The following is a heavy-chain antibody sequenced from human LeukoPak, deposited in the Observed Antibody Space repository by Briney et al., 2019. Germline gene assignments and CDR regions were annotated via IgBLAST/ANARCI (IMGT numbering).Heavy chain of an antibody. Sequence: PSETLSLTCTVSGGSISSSSYYWSWIRQHPGKGLECIGYIYYSGSTYYNPSLKSRVTISVDTSKNQFSLKLSSVTAADTAVYYCARDFNIRPPNLHCSSGCGPAFDIWGQGTMVTVSS. CDR3: ARDFNIRPPNLHCSSGCGPAFDI. D-gene: IGHD2-2*01. CDR1: GGSISSSSYY. V-gene: IGHV4-31*03. CDR2: IYYSGST. J-gene: IGHJ3*02.